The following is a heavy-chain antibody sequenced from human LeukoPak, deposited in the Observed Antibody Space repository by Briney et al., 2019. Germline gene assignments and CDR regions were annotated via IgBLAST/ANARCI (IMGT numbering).Heavy chain of an antibody. Sequence: ETLSLTCAVYGGSFSGYYWSWIRQPPGKGLEWIGEINHSGSTNYNPSLKSRVTISVDTSKNQFSLKLSSVTAADTAVYYCARSGRGYDYDYWGQGTLVTVSS. CDR1: GGSFSGYY. D-gene: IGHD5-12*01. J-gene: IGHJ4*02. CDR2: INHSGST. V-gene: IGHV4-34*01. CDR3: ARSGRGYDYDY.